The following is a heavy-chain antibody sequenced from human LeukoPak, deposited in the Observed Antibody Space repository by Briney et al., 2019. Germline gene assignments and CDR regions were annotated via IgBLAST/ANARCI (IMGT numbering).Heavy chain of an antibody. CDR3: ASLGDGYNG. Sequence: SETLSLTCAVYGGSFSGYYWSWIRQPPGKGLEWIGEINHSGSTNYNPSLKSRVTISVDTSKNQFSLELSSVTAADTAVYYCASLGDGYNGWGQGTLVTVSS. CDR2: INHSGST. V-gene: IGHV4-34*01. J-gene: IGHJ4*02. D-gene: IGHD5-24*01. CDR1: GGSFSGYY.